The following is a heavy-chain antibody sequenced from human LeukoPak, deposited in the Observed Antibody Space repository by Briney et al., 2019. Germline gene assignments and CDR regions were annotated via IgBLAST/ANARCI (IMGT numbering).Heavy chain of an antibody. Sequence: ASVKVSCKASGYTFTSYYMHWVRQAPGQGLEWMGIINPSGGSTSYAQKFQGRVTMTRDTSTSTVYMELSSLRSEDTAVYYCARDGSDYYDSSGCDYYYYGMDVWGQGTTVTVSS. J-gene: IGHJ6*02. D-gene: IGHD3-22*01. V-gene: IGHV1-46*01. CDR2: INPSGGST. CDR1: GYTFTSYY. CDR3: ARDGSDYYDSSGCDYYYYGMDV.